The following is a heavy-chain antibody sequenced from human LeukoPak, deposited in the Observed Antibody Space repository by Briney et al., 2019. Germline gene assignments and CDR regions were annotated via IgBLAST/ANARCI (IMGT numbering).Heavy chain of an antibody. CDR2: IYYSGIT. CDR1: GGSVSSGSYY. CDR3: AREAAAAYFDY. D-gene: IGHD6-13*01. V-gene: IGHV4-61*01. Sequence: PSETLSLTCTVSGGSVSSGSYYWSWIRQPPGKGLEWFVYIYYSGITNYNPSLKSRVTISVDTSKHQFSLKLTSVTAADTAVYYCAREAAAAYFDYWGQGTLVTVSS. J-gene: IGHJ4*02.